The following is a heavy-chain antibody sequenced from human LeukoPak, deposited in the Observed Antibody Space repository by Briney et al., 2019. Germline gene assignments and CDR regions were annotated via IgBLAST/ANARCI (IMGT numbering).Heavy chain of an antibody. CDR1: SASINSSC. V-gene: IGHV4-4*07. D-gene: IGHD6-19*01. J-gene: IGHJ6*04. Sequence: SETLSLTCTISSASINSSCWNCIRQPAGKGGSTNYNPSLKSRLTMSVDTSKNPFSLRLRSVTAANTAQVKPDSQTIAVPDMGVWGKGTTVTISS. CDR2: GST. CDR3: DSQTIAVPDMGV.